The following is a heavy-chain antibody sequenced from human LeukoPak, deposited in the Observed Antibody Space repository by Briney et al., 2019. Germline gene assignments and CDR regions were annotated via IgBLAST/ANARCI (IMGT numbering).Heavy chain of an antibody. D-gene: IGHD3-16*02. CDR2: MNPNSGNT. V-gene: IGHV1-8*01. CDR3: ARGRITFGGVIVIQYFDY. Sequence: ASVKVSCKASGYTFTRYDINWVRQATGQGLEWMGWMNPNSGNTGYAQKFQGRVTMTRNTSISTAYMELSSLRSEDTAVYYCARGRITFGGVIVIQYFDYWGQGTLVTVSS. CDR1: GYTFTRYD. J-gene: IGHJ4*02.